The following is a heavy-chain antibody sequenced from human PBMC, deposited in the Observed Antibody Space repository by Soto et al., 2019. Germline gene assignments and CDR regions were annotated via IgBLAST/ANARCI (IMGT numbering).Heavy chain of an antibody. D-gene: IGHD1-1*01. CDR1: RFTFSSYS. J-gene: IGHJ5*02. Sequence: PGGSLRLSCAASRFTFSSYSMNWVRQAPGKGLEWVSSISSSSSYIYYADSVKGRFTISRDNAKNSLYLQMNSLRAEDTAVYYCARVVQPNWFDPWGQGTLVTVSS. CDR2: ISSSSSYI. V-gene: IGHV3-21*01. CDR3: ARVVQPNWFDP.